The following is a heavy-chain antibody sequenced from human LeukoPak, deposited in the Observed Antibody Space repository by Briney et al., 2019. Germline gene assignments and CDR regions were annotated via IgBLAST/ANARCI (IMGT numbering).Heavy chain of an antibody. J-gene: IGHJ4*02. D-gene: IGHD3-22*01. CDR3: ARNYYDSRGYYYELDY. Sequence: GGSLRLSCAASGFTVSSNYMSWVRQAPGKGLEWVSIIYSSGSTYYADSVKGRFTISRDNSKNTLYLQMNSLRAEDTAVYYCARNYYDSRGYYYELDYWGQGTLVTVSP. CDR2: IYSSGST. CDR1: GFTVSSNY. V-gene: IGHV3-53*01.